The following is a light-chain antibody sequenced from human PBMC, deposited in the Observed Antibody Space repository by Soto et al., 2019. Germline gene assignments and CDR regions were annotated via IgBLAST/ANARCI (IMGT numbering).Light chain of an antibody. CDR1: QSVSSN. CDR3: QQYNNWPPAT. V-gene: IGKV3-15*01. CDR2: GAS. Sequence: EIVMTQSPATLSVSPGERATLSCRASQSVSSNLAWYQQKPGQAPRLLIYGASTRATGIPARFIGSGSVTYFTLTISSLQSEYFAVYYCQQYNNWPPATFGGGTKVEIK. J-gene: IGKJ4*01.